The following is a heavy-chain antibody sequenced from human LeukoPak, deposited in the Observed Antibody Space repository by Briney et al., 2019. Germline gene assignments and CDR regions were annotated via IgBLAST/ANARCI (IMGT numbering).Heavy chain of an antibody. J-gene: IGHJ4*02. V-gene: IGHV1-2*06. CDR1: GYTFTGYY. Sequence: ASVKVSCKASGYTFTGYYMHWVRQAPGQGLEWMGRINPNSGGTNYAQEFQGRVTMTRDTSISTAYMELSRLRSDDTAVYYCASGDSGSYVYFDYWGQGTLVTVSS. D-gene: IGHD1-26*01. CDR3: ASGDSGSYVYFDY. CDR2: INPNSGGT.